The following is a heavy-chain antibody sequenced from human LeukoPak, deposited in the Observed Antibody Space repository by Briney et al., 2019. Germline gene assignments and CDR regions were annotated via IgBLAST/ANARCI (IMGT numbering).Heavy chain of an antibody. D-gene: IGHD6-13*01. V-gene: IGHV4-61*01. Sequence: PSETLSLTCTVSGGSINSGSYYWSWIRQPPGKGLEWIGYIYYSGSTNYNPSLKSRVTISVDTSKNQFSLKLSSVTAADTAVYYCARRDYSSSSFDYWGQGTLVTVSS. J-gene: IGHJ4*02. CDR1: GGSINSGSYY. CDR2: IYYSGST. CDR3: ARRDYSSSSFDY.